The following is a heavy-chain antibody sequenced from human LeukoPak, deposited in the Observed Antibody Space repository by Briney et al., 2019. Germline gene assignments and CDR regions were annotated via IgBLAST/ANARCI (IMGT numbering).Heavy chain of an antibody. CDR2: ISGNGDSS. V-gene: IGHV3-64*01. CDR1: GFTFSACA. J-gene: IGHJ4*02. CDR3: TRRTYGATAGRGDPYYFNN. Sequence: GGSLRLSCAAPGFTFSACAMHSVRQAPGKGLEYVAAISGNGDSSYYANSVKGRFTISRDNAKNSLYLQMNSLRAEDTALYYCTRRTYGATAGRGDPYYFNNWGQGILVTVSS. D-gene: IGHD6-13*01.